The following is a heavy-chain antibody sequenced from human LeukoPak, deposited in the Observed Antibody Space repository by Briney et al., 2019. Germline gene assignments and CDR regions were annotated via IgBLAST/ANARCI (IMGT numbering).Heavy chain of an antibody. CDR3: ARGESEGYCSSTSCLYYYYYYYMDV. Sequence: GGSLRLSCAASGFTFSSYSMNWVRQAPGKGLEWVANIKQDGSERYYVDSVKGRFTISRDNAKNSLYLQMNSLRAEDTAVYYCARGESEGYCSSTSCLYYYYYYYMDVWGKGTTVTISS. CDR2: IKQDGSER. J-gene: IGHJ6*03. D-gene: IGHD2-2*01. V-gene: IGHV3-7*01. CDR1: GFTFSSYS.